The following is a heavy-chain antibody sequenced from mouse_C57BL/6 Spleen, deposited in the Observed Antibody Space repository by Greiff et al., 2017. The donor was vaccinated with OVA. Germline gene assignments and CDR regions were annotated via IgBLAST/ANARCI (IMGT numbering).Heavy chain of an antibody. CDR1: GFTFSDYG. D-gene: IGHD2-4*01. J-gene: IGHJ4*01. V-gene: IGHV5-17*01. Sequence: EVQRVESGGGLVKPGGSLKLSCAASGFTFSDYGMHWVRQAPEQGLEWVAYISSGSSTIYYADTVKGRFTVSRDNATNTLFLQMTSLRYEDMAMYYCASMITTRNAMDYWGQGTSVTVSS. CDR2: ISSGSSTI. CDR3: ASMITTRNAMDY.